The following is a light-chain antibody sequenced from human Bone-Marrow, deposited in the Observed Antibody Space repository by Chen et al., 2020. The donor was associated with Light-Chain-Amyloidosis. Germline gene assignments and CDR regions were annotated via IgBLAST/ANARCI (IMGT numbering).Light chain of an antibody. CDR3: SSYTITNTLV. Sequence: QSALTQPASVSGSTGQSITISCTGTSSDVGGDNHVSWYQQHPDTAPKLMIYEVTNRPSWVPDRFSSSKSDNTASLTISGLQTEDEADYFCSSYTITNTLVFGSGTRVTVL. V-gene: IGLV2-14*01. CDR2: EVT. CDR1: SSDVGGDNH. J-gene: IGLJ1*01.